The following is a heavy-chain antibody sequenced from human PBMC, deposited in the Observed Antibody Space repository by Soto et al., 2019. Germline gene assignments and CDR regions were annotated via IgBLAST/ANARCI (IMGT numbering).Heavy chain of an antibody. CDR1: GFTVHGNY. CDR3: ASARTYSYAFDF. J-gene: IGHJ4*02. V-gene: IGHV3-53*01. D-gene: IGHD5-18*01. Sequence: GGSLRLSCATSGFTVHGNYMTWVRQASGKGLEWVSVVFSGGSTFYADSVKGRFTISRDTSKNTLSLQMISLRAEDTDVYFCASARTYSYAFDFWGQGTLVTVSS. CDR2: VFSGGST.